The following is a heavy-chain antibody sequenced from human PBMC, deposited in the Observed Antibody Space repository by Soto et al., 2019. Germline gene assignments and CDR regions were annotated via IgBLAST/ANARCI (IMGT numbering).Heavy chain of an antibody. Sequence: GGSLRLSCVGSGFTLNNYGVHWVRQAPGKGLEWVALMWYDGLRQTYLDSVRGRFTVSRDSSTNTIYLQMNSLRVGDTGNYFCVKESTPPFFDSWGQGTPVTV. CDR2: MWYDGLRQ. CDR3: VKESTPPFFDS. CDR1: GFTLNNYG. V-gene: IGHV3-33*03. D-gene: IGHD2-15*01. J-gene: IGHJ4*02.